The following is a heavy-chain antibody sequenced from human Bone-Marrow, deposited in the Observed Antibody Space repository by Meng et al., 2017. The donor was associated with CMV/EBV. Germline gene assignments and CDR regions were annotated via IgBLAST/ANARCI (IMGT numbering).Heavy chain of an antibody. J-gene: IGHJ4*02. V-gene: IGHV1-18*01. D-gene: IGHD1-26*01. CDR2: ISAYNGNT. Sequence: ASVKVSCKASGYTFTSYGISWVRQAPGQGLEWMGWISAYNGNTNYAQKLQGRVTMTTDTSTSTAYMELSRLRSDDTAVYYCARMVGATYYFDYWGQGTLVTVSS. CDR1: GYTFTSYG. CDR3: ARMVGATYYFDY.